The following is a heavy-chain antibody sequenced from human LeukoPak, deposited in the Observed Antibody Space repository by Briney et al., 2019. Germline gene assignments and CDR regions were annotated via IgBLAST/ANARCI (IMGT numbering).Heavy chain of an antibody. J-gene: IGHJ6*03. D-gene: IGHD2-2*02. CDR2: INHSGNT. CDR3: ARHYCSSTSCYSRVYYYMHV. V-gene: IGHV4-34*01. Sequence: AETLSLTCAVYGVSFSGYYWSWLRQPPGKGLEWVGEINHSGNTNYNPSLKSRGTITVDTSKNKFSLKLSAVTAADTGGYYCARHYCSSTSCYSRVYYYMHVWGKGTSVTVSS. CDR1: GVSFSGYY.